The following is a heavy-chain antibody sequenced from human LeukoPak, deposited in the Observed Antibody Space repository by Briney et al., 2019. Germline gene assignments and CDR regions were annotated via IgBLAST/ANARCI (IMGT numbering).Heavy chain of an antibody. CDR2: INHSGST. CDR1: GGSFSGYY. J-gene: IGHJ5*02. Sequence: SETLSLTCAVYGGSFSGYYWSWIRQPPGKGLEWIGEINHSGSTNYNPSLKSRVTISVDTSKNQFSLKLSSVTAADTAVYYCARGYSYGYRVPNWFDPWGQGTLVTVSS. CDR3: ARGYSYGYRVPNWFDP. D-gene: IGHD5-18*01. V-gene: IGHV4-34*01.